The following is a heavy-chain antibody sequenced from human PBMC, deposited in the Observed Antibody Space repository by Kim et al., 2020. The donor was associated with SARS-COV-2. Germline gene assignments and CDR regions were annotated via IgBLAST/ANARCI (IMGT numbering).Heavy chain of an antibody. CDR3: AKVRARLLGYYYYGMDV. CDR1: GFTFSSYA. J-gene: IGHJ6*02. Sequence: GGSLRLSWAASGFTFSSYAMSWVRQAPGKGLEWVSAISGSGGSTYYADSVKGRFTISRDNSKNTLYLQMNSLRAEDTAVYYCAKVRARLLGYYYYGMDVWGQGTTVTVSS. CDR2: ISGSGGST. D-gene: IGHD2-8*02. V-gene: IGHV3-23*01.